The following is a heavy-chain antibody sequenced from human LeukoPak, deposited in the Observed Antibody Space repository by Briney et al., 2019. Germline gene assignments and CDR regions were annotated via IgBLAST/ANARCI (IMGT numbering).Heavy chain of an antibody. Sequence: GGSLRLSCAASGFTFTSYGMHWVRQAPGKGLEWVAVISYDGSNKYYADSVKGRFTISRDNSKNTLYLQMNSLRAEDTAVYYCARGAHDLLTTYYHFDSWGQGALVTVSS. CDR1: GFTFTSYG. D-gene: IGHD3-9*01. J-gene: IGHJ4*02. CDR3: ARGAHDLLTTYYHFDS. V-gene: IGHV3-30*03. CDR2: ISYDGSNK.